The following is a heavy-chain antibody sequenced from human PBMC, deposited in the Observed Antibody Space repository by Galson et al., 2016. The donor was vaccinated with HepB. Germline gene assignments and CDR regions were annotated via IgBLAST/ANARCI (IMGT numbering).Heavy chain of an antibody. Sequence: SLRLSCAASGFNFRAAWMTWIRQPPGKRLEWVGRIHSKSDGGATEYSPPVKGRFSLSRDDSRKTLYLQMNSLKRDDTGVYYCVTDLEQSGSYIYWGQGTLVTVFS. D-gene: IGHD1-26*01. J-gene: IGHJ4*02. CDR1: GFNFRAAW. V-gene: IGHV3-15*01. CDR2: IHSKSDGGAT. CDR3: VTDLEQSGSYIY.